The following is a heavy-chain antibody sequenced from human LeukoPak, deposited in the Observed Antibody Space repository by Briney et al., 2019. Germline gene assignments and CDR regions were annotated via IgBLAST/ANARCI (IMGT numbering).Heavy chain of an antibody. CDR3: TTVLMI. J-gene: IGHJ4*02. CDR1: GFTFSNAW. D-gene: IGHD3-22*01. Sequence: PGGSLRLSCAASGFTFSNAWMSWVRQAPGKGLEWVGRIKSKTDGWTTDYAAPVKGRFTISRDDSKNTLYLQMNSLKTEDTAVYYCTTVLMIWGQGTLVTVSS. CDR2: IKSKTDGWTT. V-gene: IGHV3-15*01.